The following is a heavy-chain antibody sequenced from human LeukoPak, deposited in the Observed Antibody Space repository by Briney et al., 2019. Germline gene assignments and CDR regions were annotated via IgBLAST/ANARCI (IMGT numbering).Heavy chain of an antibody. CDR3: ARDPYYYDSSVAFDS. Sequence: SETLSLTCAVYGGSFSGYYWSWIRQPPGKGLEWIGEINHSGSTNYNPSLKSRVTISVDTSKNQFSLKLSSVTAADTAVYYCARDPYYYDSSVAFDSWGQGTMGTVSA. CDR1: GGSFSGYY. J-gene: IGHJ3*02. V-gene: IGHV4-34*01. CDR2: INHSGST. D-gene: IGHD3-22*01.